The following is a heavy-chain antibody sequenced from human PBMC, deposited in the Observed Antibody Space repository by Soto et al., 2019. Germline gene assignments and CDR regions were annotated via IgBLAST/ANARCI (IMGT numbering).Heavy chain of an antibody. Sequence: EVQVVESGGGLVQPGGSLRLSCEASGFTFSYYDMHWVRQVAGKGLEWVSAIGEGAGGDTYYAGSVKGRFTISRENAKNFLYLQMDPLRAEDTAVYYCAREIQANLGGQYRYGLEDWGQGTTVTVSS. CDR3: AREIQANLGGQYRYGLED. CDR2: IGEGAGGDT. J-gene: IGHJ6*02. D-gene: IGHD1-7*01. CDR1: GFTFSYYD. V-gene: IGHV3-13*01.